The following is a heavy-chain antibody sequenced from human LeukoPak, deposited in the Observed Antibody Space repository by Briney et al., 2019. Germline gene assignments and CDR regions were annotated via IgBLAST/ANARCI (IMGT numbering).Heavy chain of an antibody. CDR1: GLTFSNFA. CDR3: ARTKSPAVFDL. Sequence: KTGGSLRLSCAASGLTFSNFAMTWVRQAPGKGLEWVSSIVGSSSTYYADSLKGRFTISRDNAKNSLYLQMNSLRAEDTAVYYCARTKSPAVFDLWGRGTLVTVSS. V-gene: IGHV3-21*01. J-gene: IGHJ2*01. CDR2: IVGSSST.